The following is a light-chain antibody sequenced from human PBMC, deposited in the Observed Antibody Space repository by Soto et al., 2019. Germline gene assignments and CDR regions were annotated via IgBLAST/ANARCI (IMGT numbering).Light chain of an antibody. CDR2: GAS. Sequence: EIVMTQSPATLSVSPGERVTLSCRASQSVSSRLAWYQQKPGQSPRLLIYGASTRATGIPARFSGSGSGTEFTLTISSLQSEDFGVYYCQQYHNWPPITFGQGTRLEIK. CDR3: QQYHNWPPIT. V-gene: IGKV3-15*01. J-gene: IGKJ5*01. CDR1: QSVSSR.